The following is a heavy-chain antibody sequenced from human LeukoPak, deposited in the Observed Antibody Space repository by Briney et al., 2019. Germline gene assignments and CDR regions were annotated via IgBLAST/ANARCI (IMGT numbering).Heavy chain of an antibody. V-gene: IGHV1-69*13. CDR2: IIPIFGTA. CDR3: ARGRAVAWVFDL. Sequence: SVTVSFKASGCTFSIYAIRRMRQAPGQGLERMGGIIPIFGTANYSQKFQGRVTITADEYTSTDYMELRSLGSEETGVYYCARGRAVAWVFDLWGRGTLVSVCS. J-gene: IGHJ2*01. D-gene: IGHD6-19*01. CDR1: GCTFSIYA.